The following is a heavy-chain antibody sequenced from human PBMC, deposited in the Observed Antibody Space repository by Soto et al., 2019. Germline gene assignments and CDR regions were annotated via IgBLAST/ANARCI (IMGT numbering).Heavy chain of an antibody. CDR3: ARDQATRWFDP. CDR2: IYYSGST. CDR1: CGSISGYY. D-gene: IGHD5-12*01. J-gene: IGHJ5*02. V-gene: IGHV4-59*01. Sequence: SETLSLTCTFSCGSISGYYWSWIRQPPGKGLEWIGYIYYSGSTNYNPSLKSRVTISVDTSKNQFSLKLSSVTAADTAVYYCARDQATRWFDPWGQGTLVTVSS.